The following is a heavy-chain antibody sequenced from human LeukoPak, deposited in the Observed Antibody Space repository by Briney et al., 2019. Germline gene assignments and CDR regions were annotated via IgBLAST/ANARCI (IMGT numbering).Heavy chain of an antibody. J-gene: IGHJ4*02. CDR2: IRSKDYGGTT. Sequence: GGSLRLSCTASGFTFGDYAMSWFRQASGKGLEWVSFIRSKDYGGTTEYAASVNGRFTISRDDSKSIAYLQMNNLQIEDTAVYYCTRVVHGYSYGSGDYWGQGTLVTVSS. D-gene: IGHD5-18*01. CDR3: TRVVHGYSYGSGDY. CDR1: GFTFGDYA. V-gene: IGHV3-49*03.